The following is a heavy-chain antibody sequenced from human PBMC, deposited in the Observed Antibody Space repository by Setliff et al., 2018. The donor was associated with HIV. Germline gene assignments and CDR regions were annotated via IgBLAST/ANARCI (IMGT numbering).Heavy chain of an antibody. CDR3: ARTRGYTYGYIDS. D-gene: IGHD5-18*01. CDR1: GASFSDYS. CDR2: INHSGST. Sequence: SETLSLTCAVYGASFSDYSWSWIRQPPGKGLEWIGEINHSGSTNYNPSLKSRVTISVDTSKNQFSLKLNSVTAADTAVYYCARTRGYTYGYIDSWAQGTLVTVSS. J-gene: IGHJ4*02. V-gene: IGHV4-34*01.